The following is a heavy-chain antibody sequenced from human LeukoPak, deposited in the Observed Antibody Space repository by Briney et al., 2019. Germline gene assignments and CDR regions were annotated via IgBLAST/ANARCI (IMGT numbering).Heavy chain of an antibody. D-gene: IGHD6-13*01. V-gene: IGHV1-69*05. CDR3: ARVAAAHFDP. CDR1: EGTFTSYA. J-gene: IGHJ5*02. CDR2: IIPIFGTA. Sequence: ASVKVSCKASEGTFTSYAISWVRQAPGQGLEWMGGIIPIFGTANYAQKFQGRVTITTDESTSTAYMELSSLRSEDTAVYYCARVAAAHFDPWGQGTLVTVSS.